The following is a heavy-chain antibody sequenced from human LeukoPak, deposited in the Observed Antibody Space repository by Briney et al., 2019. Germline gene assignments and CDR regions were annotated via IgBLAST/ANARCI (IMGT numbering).Heavy chain of an antibody. Sequence: SGGSLRLSCAASGCTFTNYGMHWVRQAPGKGLDWVAFIQYDGSNKYYADSVKGRFTISRDNSKNTVYLQMNSLRPEDTAVYYCVKNAKAVTISGVPSQGYWGQGTLVSVSS. D-gene: IGHD3-3*01. CDR2: IQYDGSNK. J-gene: IGHJ4*02. CDR3: VKNAKAVTISGVPSQGY. CDR1: GCTFTNYG. V-gene: IGHV3-30*02.